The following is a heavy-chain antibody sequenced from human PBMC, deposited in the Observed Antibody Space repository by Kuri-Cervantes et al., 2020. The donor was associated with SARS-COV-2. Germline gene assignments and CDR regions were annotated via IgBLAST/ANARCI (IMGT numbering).Heavy chain of an antibody. Sequence: GGSLRLSCTASGFKFGDYPMSWFRQAPGKGLEWVGFIRNKGYGATTEYGASVKGRFTTSRDDSESIAYLQMNSLKTEDTAVYYCSRGRVWFDPWGQGTLVTVSS. V-gene: IGHV3-49*03. CDR1: GFKFGDYP. CDR3: SRGRVWFDP. J-gene: IGHJ5*02. CDR2: IRNKGYGATT.